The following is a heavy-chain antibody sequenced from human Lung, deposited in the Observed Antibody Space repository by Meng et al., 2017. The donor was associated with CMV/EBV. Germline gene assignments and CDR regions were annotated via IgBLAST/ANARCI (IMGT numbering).Heavy chain of an antibody. V-gene: IGHV4-31*03. D-gene: IGHD5-24*01. CDR1: GCSIGIGGYY. Sequence: QVPLQGPGPGLVQPAQTRSLTFTVSGCSIGIGGYYWSWSRQHPGKGLEWVGYIYYSGSTCYNPPLKSRVTISVDTSKNQFSLKLNPATAADTAVYYCAREAGRDGYATPKFDYWGQGTLVTVSS. CDR2: IYYSGST. J-gene: IGHJ4*02. CDR3: AREAGRDGYATPKFDY.